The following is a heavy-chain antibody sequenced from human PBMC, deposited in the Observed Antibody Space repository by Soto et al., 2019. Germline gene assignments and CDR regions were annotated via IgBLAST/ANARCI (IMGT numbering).Heavy chain of an antibody. CDR1: GGSISSGDYY. Sequence: SETLSLTCTVSGGSISSGDYYWSWIRQPPGKGLEWIGYIYYSGSTYYNPSPKSRVTISVDTSKNQFSLKLSSVTAADTAVYYCARDRRGYSYGYIDYWGQGILVTVSS. CDR2: IYYSGST. D-gene: IGHD5-18*01. V-gene: IGHV4-30-4*01. CDR3: ARDRRGYSYGYIDY. J-gene: IGHJ4*02.